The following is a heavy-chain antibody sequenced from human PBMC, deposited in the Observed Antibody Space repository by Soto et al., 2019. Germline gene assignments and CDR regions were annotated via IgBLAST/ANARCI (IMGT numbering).Heavy chain of an antibody. Sequence: EVQLLESGGGLVQPGGSLRLSCAASGFTLSNHAMSWVRQAPGKGLEWVSTLSGSGAGKYYADSVKGRFTISRDTSQNTLYSQMSSLRAGDTAVYYCAKGSGSGYGTPADSWGQGTLVTVSS. V-gene: IGHV3-23*01. CDR2: LSGSGAGK. J-gene: IGHJ4*02. D-gene: IGHD2-15*01. CDR3: AKGSGSGYGTPADS. CDR1: GFTLSNHA.